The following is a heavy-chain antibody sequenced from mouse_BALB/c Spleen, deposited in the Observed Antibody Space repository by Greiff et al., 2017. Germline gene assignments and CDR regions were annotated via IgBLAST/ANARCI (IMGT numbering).Heavy chain of an antibody. V-gene: IGHV1-63*02. J-gene: IGHJ1*01. CDR3: ARRGITSDWYFDV. Sequence: QVQLQQSGAELVRPGTSVKISCNASGYTFTNYWLGWVKQRPGHGLEWIGDIYPGGGYTNYNEKFKGKATLTADTSSSTAYMQLSSLTSEDSAVYFCARRGITSDWYFDVWGAGTTVTVSS. D-gene: IGHD2-4*01. CDR1: GYTFTNYW. CDR2: IYPGGGYT.